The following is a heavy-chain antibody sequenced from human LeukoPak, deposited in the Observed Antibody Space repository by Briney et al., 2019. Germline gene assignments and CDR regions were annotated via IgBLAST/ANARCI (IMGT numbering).Heavy chain of an antibody. CDR3: ARAVRAHPPADF. Sequence: PGGSLRLSCAASGFSFSSYWMHWVRQAPGKGLEWVSRINSDGSSTAYADSVKGRSSISRDNAKNTLYLHMSSLRAEDTGVYYCARAVRAHPPADFWGQGTLVTVSS. CDR1: GFSFSSYW. V-gene: IGHV3-74*01. D-gene: IGHD3-3*01. CDR2: INSDGSST. J-gene: IGHJ4*02.